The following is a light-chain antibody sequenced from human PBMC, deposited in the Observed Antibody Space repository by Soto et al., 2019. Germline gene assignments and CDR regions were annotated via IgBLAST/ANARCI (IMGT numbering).Light chain of an antibody. Sequence: EIVMTQSQATLSVSPGERATLSCRASQSVNSNLAWYQQKPGLAPRLLIYGASNRATGIPARFSGSGSGTEFTLTISSLQSEDFAVYYCQHYNNWPYTFGQGTKLEIK. CDR3: QHYNNWPYT. CDR2: GAS. CDR1: QSVNSN. V-gene: IGKV3-15*01. J-gene: IGKJ2*01.